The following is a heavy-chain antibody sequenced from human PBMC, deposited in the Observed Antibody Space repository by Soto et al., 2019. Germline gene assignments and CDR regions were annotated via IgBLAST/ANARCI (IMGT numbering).Heavy chain of an antibody. V-gene: IGHV3-21*01. D-gene: IGHD6-13*01. J-gene: IGHJ4*02. CDR2: ISSSSSYI. CDR1: GFTFSSYS. CDR3: ARDMVRIAAAGWGFDY. Sequence: EVQLVESGGGLVKPGGSLRLSCAASGFTFSSYSMNWVRQAPGKGLEWVSSISSSSSYIYYADSVKGRFTISRDNAKNSLYLQMNSLRAEDTAVYYCARDMVRIAAAGWGFDYWGQGTLVTVSS.